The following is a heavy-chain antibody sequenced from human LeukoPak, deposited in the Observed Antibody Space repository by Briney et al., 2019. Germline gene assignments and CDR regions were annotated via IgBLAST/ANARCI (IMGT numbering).Heavy chain of an antibody. V-gene: IGHV3-21*01. CDR2: ISSSSSYI. CDR1: GFTFSSYS. D-gene: IGHD3-22*01. J-gene: IGHJ4*02. CDR3: ARVSPRSSGYYSLDY. Sequence: GGSLRLSCAASGFTFSSYSMNWVRQAPGKGLEWVSSISSSSSYIYYADSVKGRFTISRDNAKNSLYLQMNSLRAEDTAVYYCARVSPRSSGYYSLDYWGQGTLVTVSS.